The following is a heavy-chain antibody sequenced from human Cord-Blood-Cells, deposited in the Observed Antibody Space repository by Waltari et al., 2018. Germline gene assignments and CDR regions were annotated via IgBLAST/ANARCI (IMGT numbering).Heavy chain of an antibody. CDR1: GSTCTGSY. J-gene: IGHJ5*02. D-gene: IGHD6-19*01. Sequence: QVQLVQSGAEVTKPGASVKVSCQASGSTCTGSYMTRVRQAPGRGREWMGRINPNSGGTNYAQKFQGRVTMTRDTSISTAYMELSRLRSDDTAVYYCALTVAGRDWFDPWGQGTLVTVSS. CDR2: INPNSGGT. V-gene: IGHV1-2*06. CDR3: ALTVAGRDWFDP.